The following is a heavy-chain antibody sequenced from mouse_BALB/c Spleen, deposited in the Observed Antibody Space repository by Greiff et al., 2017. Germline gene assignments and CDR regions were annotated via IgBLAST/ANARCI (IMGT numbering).Heavy chain of an antibody. CDR2: IWAGGST. CDR1: GFSLTSYG. CDR3: AGGNGNFFDY. V-gene: IGHV2-9*02. Sequence: VKLMESGPGLVAPSQSLSITCTVSGFSLTSYGVHWVRQPPGKGLEWLGVIWAGGSTNYNSALMSRLSISKDNSKSKVFLKMNSLQTDDTAMYYCAGGNGNFFDYWGQGTTLTVSS. D-gene: IGHD2-1*01. J-gene: IGHJ2*01.